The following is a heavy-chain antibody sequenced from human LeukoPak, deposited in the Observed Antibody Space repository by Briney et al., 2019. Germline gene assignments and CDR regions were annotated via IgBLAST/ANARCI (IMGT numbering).Heavy chain of an antibody. CDR3: ARVMLYYFDY. J-gene: IGHJ4*02. CDR1: GGSISSSSYY. CDR2: IYYSGST. D-gene: IGHD2-21*01. Sequence: ETLSLTCTVSGGSISSSSYYWGWVRQPPGRGREWIGSIYYSGSTYYNPSRKSRVTISVDTSKNQFSLKLSSVTAADTAVYYCARVMLYYFDYWGQGTLVTVSS. V-gene: IGHV4-39*01.